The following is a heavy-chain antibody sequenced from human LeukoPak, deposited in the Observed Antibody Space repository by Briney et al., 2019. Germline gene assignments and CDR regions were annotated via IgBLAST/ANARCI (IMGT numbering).Heavy chain of an antibody. V-gene: IGHV3-30*02. CDR1: GFTFTSYG. CDR3: AKDRGDYYYSYDMDV. Sequence: GGSLRLSCAASGFTFTSYGIHWVRQAPGKGLEWVAFIRYDGSNKYYADSVKGRFTISRDNSKNMLYLQMNSLRAEDTAVYYCAKDRGDYYYSYDMDVWGKETTVTVSS. J-gene: IGHJ6*03. CDR2: IRYDGSNK. D-gene: IGHD3-10*01.